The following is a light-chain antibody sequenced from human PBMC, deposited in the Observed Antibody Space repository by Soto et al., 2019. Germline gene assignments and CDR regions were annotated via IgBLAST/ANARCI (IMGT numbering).Light chain of an antibody. Sequence: QSVLTQPPSASGTPGQRVTISCSGSRSNIGSNPVNWYQQLPGTAPKLLIDSNNQRPSGVPDPFSGSRSGTSASLAISGLQSEDEADYDCAAWDDSLYGRVFGTGTQLTVL. J-gene: IGLJ1*01. V-gene: IGLV1-44*01. CDR1: RSNIGSNP. CDR2: SNN. CDR3: AAWDDSLYGRV.